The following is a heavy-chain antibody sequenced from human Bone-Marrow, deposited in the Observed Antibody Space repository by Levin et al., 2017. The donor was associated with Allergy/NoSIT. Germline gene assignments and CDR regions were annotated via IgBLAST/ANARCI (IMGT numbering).Heavy chain of an antibody. Sequence: GESLKISCAASGFTLRSYWMHWVRQVPGKGLEWVSSIKSDGKTTNYADSVKGRFTISRDDAKNTLFLQMNSLRGDDTAVYYCVSGPPYDILTDFYPIGYSWGQGTLITVSA. J-gene: IGHJ4*02. CDR2: IKSDGKTT. V-gene: IGHV3-74*01. CDR1: GFTLRSYW. D-gene: IGHD3-9*01. CDR3: VSGPPYDILTDFYPIGYS.